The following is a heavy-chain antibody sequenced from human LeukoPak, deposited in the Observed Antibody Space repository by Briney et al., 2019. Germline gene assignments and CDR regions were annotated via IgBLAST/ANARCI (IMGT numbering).Heavy chain of an antibody. CDR1: GFTFSSYS. D-gene: IGHD3-9*01. V-gene: IGHV3-21*01. Sequence: GGSLRPSCAASGFTFSSYSMNWVRQAPGKGLEWVSSISSSSSYIYYADSVKGRFTISRDNAKNSLYLQMNSLRAEDTAVYYCARVQLRYFDPYVDYWGQGTLVTVSS. CDR2: ISSSSSYI. CDR3: ARVQLRYFDPYVDY. J-gene: IGHJ4*02.